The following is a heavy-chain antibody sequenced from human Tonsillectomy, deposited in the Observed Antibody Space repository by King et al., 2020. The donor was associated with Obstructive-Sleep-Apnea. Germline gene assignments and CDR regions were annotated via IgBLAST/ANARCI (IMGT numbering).Heavy chain of an antibody. Sequence: VQLVESGGGLVQPGGSLRLSCAASGFTFSSYAMSWVRQAPGKGLEWVAAISGSGGSTYYADSVKGRFSISRDISKNTLHLQMNSLRAEDTAVYYCAKSTTIFGVVTDYYFDYWGQGTLVTVSS. CDR1: GFTFSSYA. V-gene: IGHV3-23*04. J-gene: IGHJ4*02. CDR3: AKSTTIFGVVTDYYFDY. CDR2: ISGSGGST. D-gene: IGHD3-3*01.